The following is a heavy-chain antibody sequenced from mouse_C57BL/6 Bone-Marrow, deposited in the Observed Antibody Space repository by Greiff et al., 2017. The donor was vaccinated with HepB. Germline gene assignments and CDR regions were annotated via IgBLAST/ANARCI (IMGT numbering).Heavy chain of an antibody. D-gene: IGHD2-5*01. J-gene: IGHJ3*01. V-gene: IGHV5-4*01. CDR3: AREDYSNLAWFAY. Sequence: DVKLVESGGGLVKPGGSLKLSCAASGFTFSSYAMSWVRQTPEKRLEWVATISDGGSYTYYPDNVKGRFTISRDNAKNNLYLQMSHLKSEDTAMYYCAREDYSNLAWFAYWGQGTRVTVSA. CDR1: GFTFSSYA. CDR2: ISDGGSYT.